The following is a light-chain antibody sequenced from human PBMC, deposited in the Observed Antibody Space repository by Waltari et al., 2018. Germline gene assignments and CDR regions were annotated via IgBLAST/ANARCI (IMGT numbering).Light chain of an antibody. CDR1: QSVLYSADNRNY. CDR3: QQYYITPLS. V-gene: IGKV4-1*01. J-gene: IGKJ4*01. CDR2: WAS. Sequence: DIVMTQSPDSLAVPLGERATITCKSSQSVLYSADNRNYLAWYQQKPGQPPNLLIYWASTRESGVPDRFSGSGSGTDFTLTISSLQAEDVAVYYCQQYYITPLSFGGGTKVEIK.